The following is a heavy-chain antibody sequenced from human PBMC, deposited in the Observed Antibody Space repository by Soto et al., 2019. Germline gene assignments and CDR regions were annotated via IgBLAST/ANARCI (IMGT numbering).Heavy chain of an antibody. CDR3: ARYYYGSGSYSYFDY. CDR1: GGSINSAGYY. V-gene: IGHV4-31*03. J-gene: IGHJ4*02. Sequence: SETLSLTCTVSGGSINSAGYYWTWVRQHPGKGLEWIGYIYYSGSTYYNPSLKSRVTISIDTSKNQFSLRLTSVTAADTAVYYCARYYYGSGSYSYFDYWGQGTLVTVSS. CDR2: IYYSGST. D-gene: IGHD3-10*01.